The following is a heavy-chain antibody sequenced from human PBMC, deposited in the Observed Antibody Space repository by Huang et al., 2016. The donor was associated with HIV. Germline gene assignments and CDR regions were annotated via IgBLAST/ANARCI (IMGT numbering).Heavy chain of an antibody. J-gene: IGHJ4*02. CDR2: INPSGGGG. Sequence: QVQLVQSGPEVKKPGASVKVSCKASGYTFTSYYIHWVRQAPGQGLEWRGGINPSGGGGNLAQKFQGRVTMTRETSTNTVYMEVTSLISDDTAVYYCARDGTIVVVTAMYLFDHWGQGTLVTVSS. CDR1: GYTFTSYY. V-gene: IGHV1-46*01. D-gene: IGHD2-21*02. CDR3: ARDGTIVVVTAMYLFDH.